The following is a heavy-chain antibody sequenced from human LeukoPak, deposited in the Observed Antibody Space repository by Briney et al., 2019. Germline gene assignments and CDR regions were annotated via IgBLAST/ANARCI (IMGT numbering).Heavy chain of an antibody. CDR1: GFTFSNYG. CDR2: IRYDGSEK. V-gene: IGHV3-30*02. D-gene: IGHD6-19*01. J-gene: IGHJ4*02. CDR3: AKGRGSSGYIYFDY. Sequence: GGSLRLFCAASGFTFSNYGMHWVRQAPGKGLEWVAFIRYDGSEKYFAESVKGRFTISRDNSKDMLHLQMNSLRGEDTAVYYCAKGRGSSGYIYFDYWGQGTLVTVSS.